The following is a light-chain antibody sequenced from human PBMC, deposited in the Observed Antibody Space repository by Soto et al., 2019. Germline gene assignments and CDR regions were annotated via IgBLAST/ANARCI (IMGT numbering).Light chain of an antibody. V-gene: IGLV2-14*01. CDR3: SSFTTRSTGV. CDR1: SSDIGAYNY. CDR2: EVT. Sequence: QSALTQPASVSGSPGQSITISCTGTSSDIGAYNYVSWYQQHPGQAPKLMIYEVTNRPSGVSNRFSASKSDNTASLTISGLQAEDEADYHCSSFTTRSTGVFGGGTQLTVL. J-gene: IGLJ3*02.